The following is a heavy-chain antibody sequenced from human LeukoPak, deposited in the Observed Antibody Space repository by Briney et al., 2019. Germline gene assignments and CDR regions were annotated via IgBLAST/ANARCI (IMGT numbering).Heavy chain of an antibody. J-gene: IGHJ3*02. Sequence: PGGSLRLSCAASGFTFDDYAMHWVRQAPGQGLEWVALISGDGGSTYYAESLKGRFTISRDNSKNSVYLQMNRLSTEDTALYYCAKPTRHQGAFDIWGQGTMVTVSS. CDR2: ISGDGGST. CDR1: GFTFDDYA. V-gene: IGHV3-43*02. CDR3: AKPTRHQGAFDI.